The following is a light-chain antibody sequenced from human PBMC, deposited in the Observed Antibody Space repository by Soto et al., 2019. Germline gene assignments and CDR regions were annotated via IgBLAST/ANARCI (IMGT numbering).Light chain of an antibody. V-gene: IGKV1-6*01. CDR3: QQYNNWPYT. Sequence: AIQMTQSPSSLSASVGDRVTITCRASQGIRNDLGWYQQKPGKAPKLLIYAASSLQSGVPSRFSGSGSGTDFTLTISSLQSEDFAVYYCQQYNNWPYTFGQGTKVDNK. CDR1: QGIRND. CDR2: AAS. J-gene: IGKJ2*01.